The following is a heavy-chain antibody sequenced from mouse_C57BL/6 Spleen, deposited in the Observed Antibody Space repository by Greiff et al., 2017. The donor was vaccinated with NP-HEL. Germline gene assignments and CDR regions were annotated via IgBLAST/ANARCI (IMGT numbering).Heavy chain of an antibody. J-gene: IGHJ4*01. CDR1: GYSFTGYY. CDR3: ARVSNYLYYYAMDY. D-gene: IGHD2-5*01. CDR2: INPSTGGT. V-gene: IGHV1-42*01. Sequence: EVQLQQSGPELVKPGASVKLSCTASGYSFTGYYMNWVKQSPEKSLEWIGEINPSTGGTTYNQKFKAKATLTVDKSSSTAYMQLKSLTSENTAVYYCARVSNYLYYYAMDYWGQGTSVTVSS.